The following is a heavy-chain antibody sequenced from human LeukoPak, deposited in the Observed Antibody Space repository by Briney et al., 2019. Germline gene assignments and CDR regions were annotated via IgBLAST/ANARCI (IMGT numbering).Heavy chain of an antibody. Sequence: SETLSLTCTVSGGSISSYYWSWIRQPAGKGLEWIGRIYTSGSTNYNPSLKSRVTMSVDTSKNQFSLQLNSVTPEDTAVYYCARGYCSSTSCYRPDYYGMDVWGQGTTVTVSS. D-gene: IGHD2-2*01. CDR1: GGSISSYY. CDR3: ARGYCSSTSCYRPDYYGMDV. V-gene: IGHV4-4*07. CDR2: IYTSGST. J-gene: IGHJ6*02.